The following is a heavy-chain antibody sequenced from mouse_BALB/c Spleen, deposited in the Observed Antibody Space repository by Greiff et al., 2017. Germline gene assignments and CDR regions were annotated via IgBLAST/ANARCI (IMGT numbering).Heavy chain of an antibody. CDR3: TRKGNYHAWCAY. V-gene: IGHV1-15*01. Sequence: VQLQQSGAELARPGASVTLSCTASGYTFTDYEMHWVKQTPVHGLEWIGAIDPETGGTAYNQKFKGKATLTADKSSSTAYMELRSLTSEDSAVYYCTRKGNYHAWCAYWGQGTMVTVSA. J-gene: IGHJ3*01. CDR2: IDPETGGT. D-gene: IGHD2-1*01. CDR1: GYTFTDYE.